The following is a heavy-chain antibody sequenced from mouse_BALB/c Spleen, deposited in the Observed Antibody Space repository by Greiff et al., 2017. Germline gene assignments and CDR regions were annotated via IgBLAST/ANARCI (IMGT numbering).Heavy chain of an antibody. D-gene: IGHD2-3*01. Sequence: EVKLMESGPGLVKPSQSLSLTCTVTGYSITSDYAWYWIRQFPGNKLEWMGYISYSGSTSYNPSLKSRISITRDTSKNQFFLQLNSVTTEDTATYYCARGGDGYLDYWGQGTTLTVSS. CDR1: GYSITSDYA. J-gene: IGHJ2*01. CDR2: ISYSGST. CDR3: ARGGDGYLDY. V-gene: IGHV3-2*02.